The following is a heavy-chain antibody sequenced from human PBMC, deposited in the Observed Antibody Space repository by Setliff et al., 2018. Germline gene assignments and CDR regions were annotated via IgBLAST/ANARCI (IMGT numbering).Heavy chain of an antibody. CDR3: ARGYCSSPSCFFAGWFDP. D-gene: IGHD2-2*01. CDR2: ISYSGTP. J-gene: IGHJ5*02. CDR1: DDSFTSSRYY. V-gene: IGHV4-39*01. Sequence: PSETLSLTCTVSDDSFTSSRYYWGWIRQAPGSGLEWIGSISYSGTPYYNASVESRVTISIDTSRNQFSLKLTSVTAADTAVYYCARGYCSSPSCFFAGWFDPWGQGTLVTVSS.